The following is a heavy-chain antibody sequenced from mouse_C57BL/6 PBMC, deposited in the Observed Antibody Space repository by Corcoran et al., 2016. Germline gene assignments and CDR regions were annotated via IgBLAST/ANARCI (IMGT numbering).Heavy chain of an antibody. D-gene: IGHD6-2*01. J-gene: IGHJ2*01. Sequence: EVQLQQSGHELVKPGASVKISCKASGYTFTDYYMNWVKQSHGKSLEWIGDINPNNGGTSYNQKFKGKATLTVDKSSSTAYMELRSLTSEDSAVYYCARWSLYYWGQGTTLTVSS. CDR1: GYTFTDYY. V-gene: IGHV1-26*01. CDR3: ARWSLYY. CDR2: INPNNGGT.